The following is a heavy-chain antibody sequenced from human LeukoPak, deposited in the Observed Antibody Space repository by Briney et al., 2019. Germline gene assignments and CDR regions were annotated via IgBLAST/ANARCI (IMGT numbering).Heavy chain of an antibody. CDR1: GFMFSTYS. CDR3: AREDGSSYYFDY. V-gene: IGHV3-48*04. Sequence: GGSLRLSCAASGFMFSTYSMNWVRQAPGKGLEWVSYISSSGNTIYYADSMKGRFTISRDNAKNSLYLQMNSLRAEDTAVYYCAREDGSSYYFDYWGQGPLVTVSS. CDR2: ISSSGNTI. J-gene: IGHJ4*02. D-gene: IGHD1-26*01.